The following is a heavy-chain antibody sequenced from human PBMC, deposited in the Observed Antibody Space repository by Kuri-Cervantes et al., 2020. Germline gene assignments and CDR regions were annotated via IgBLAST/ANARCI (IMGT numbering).Heavy chain of an antibody. V-gene: IGHV1-2*02. J-gene: IGHJ3*02. CDR1: GYTFTSYA. Sequence: ASVKVSCKASGYTFTSYAMHWVRQAPGQRPEWMGWINPNSGGTNYAQKFQGRVTMTRDTPISTAYMELSRLRSDDTAVYYCARGYYERSGYYSRPPWPFDIWGQGTMVTVSS. CDR3: ARGYYERSGYYSRPPWPFDI. D-gene: IGHD3-22*01. CDR2: INPNSGGT.